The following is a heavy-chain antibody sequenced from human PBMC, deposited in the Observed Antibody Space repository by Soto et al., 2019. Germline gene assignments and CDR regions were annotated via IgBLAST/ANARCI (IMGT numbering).Heavy chain of an antibody. D-gene: IGHD6-19*01. CDR1: GGSIDNNGYS. J-gene: IGHJ4*02. Sequence: QVQLQESGPGLVKRSQTLSLTCIVSGGSIDNNGYSWTWIRQRPGGGLEWLGSNNYRADTYYTPSLKSRITISLDTSQNHFSLWLTYVTAADTGIYYCARGGSGWKALNYFDSWGQGILVTVSS. CDR2: NNYRADT. V-gene: IGHV4-31*03. CDR3: ARGGSGWKALNYFDS.